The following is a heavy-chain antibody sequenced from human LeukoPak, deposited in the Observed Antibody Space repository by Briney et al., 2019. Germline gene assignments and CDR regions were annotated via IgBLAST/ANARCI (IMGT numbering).Heavy chain of an antibody. CDR2: INWNGGST. CDR3: ARGRKIYSNSVFGY. D-gene: IGHD4-11*01. J-gene: IGHJ4*02. CDR1: GFTFDDYA. Sequence: GGSLRLSCAASGFTFDDYAMSWVRQAPGKGLEWVSGINWNGGSTDYADSVKGRFTISRDNAKNSLYLQMNSLRAEDTALYYCARGRKIYSNSVFGYWGQGTLVTVSS. V-gene: IGHV3-20*04.